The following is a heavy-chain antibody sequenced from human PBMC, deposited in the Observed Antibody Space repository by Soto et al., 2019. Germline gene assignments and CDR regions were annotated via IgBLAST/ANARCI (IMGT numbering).Heavy chain of an antibody. CDR2: IIASNGTT. Sequence: ASVKVSCKASGYTFTSYAMHWVRQAPGQRLEWMGGIIASNGTTNYAQKFQGRVTITADESASTAYMELSSLRSEDTAVYYCARVGYCSGGSCYGASYDYWGQGTLVTVSS. CDR1: GYTFTSYA. V-gene: IGHV1-3*01. J-gene: IGHJ4*02. CDR3: ARVGYCSGGSCYGASYDY. D-gene: IGHD2-15*01.